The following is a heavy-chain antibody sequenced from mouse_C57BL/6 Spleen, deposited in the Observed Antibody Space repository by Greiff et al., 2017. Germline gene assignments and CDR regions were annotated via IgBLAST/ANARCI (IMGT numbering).Heavy chain of an antibody. CDR3: ARVYYYGSSYTYWYFDV. CDR2: IHPNSGST. CDR1: GYTFTSYW. J-gene: IGHJ1*03. D-gene: IGHD1-1*01. V-gene: IGHV1-64*01. Sequence: QVQLQQPGAELVKPGASVKLSCKASGYTFTSYWMHWVKQRPGQGLEWIGMIHPNSGSTNYNEKFKSKATLTVGKSSSTAYMQLSSLTSEDSAVYYCARVYYYGSSYTYWYFDVWGTGTTVTVSS.